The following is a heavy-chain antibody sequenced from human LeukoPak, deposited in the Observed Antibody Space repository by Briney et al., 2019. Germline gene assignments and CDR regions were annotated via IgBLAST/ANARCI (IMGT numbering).Heavy chain of an antibody. V-gene: IGHV3-74*01. CDR1: GFTFSSYW. CDR3: ARDSYSSGAHFDY. CDR2: INSDGSST. D-gene: IGHD6-19*01. Sequence: GGSLRLSCAASGFTFSSYWMHWVRQAPGKGLVWVSRINSDGSSTSYADSVKGRFTNSRDNAKNTLYLQMNSLRAEDTAVYYCARDSYSSGAHFDYWGQGTLVTVSS. J-gene: IGHJ4*02.